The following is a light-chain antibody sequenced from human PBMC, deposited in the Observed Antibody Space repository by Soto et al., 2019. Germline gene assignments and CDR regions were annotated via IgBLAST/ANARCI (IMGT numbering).Light chain of an antibody. CDR3: SSYTSSSTYV. J-gene: IGLJ1*01. Sequence: QSVLTQPASVSGSPGQSITISCTGTSSDVGGYNYVSWYQQHPGKAPALMIYDVSNRPSGVSNRFSGSKSGNTASLTISGLQAEDEADYYCSSYTSSSTYVFGTGTKVTVL. CDR2: DVS. CDR1: SSDVGGYNY. V-gene: IGLV2-14*01.